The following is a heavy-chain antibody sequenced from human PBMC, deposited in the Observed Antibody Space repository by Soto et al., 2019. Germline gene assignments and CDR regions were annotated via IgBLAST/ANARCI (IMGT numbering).Heavy chain of an antibody. Sequence: ASVKVSCKASGNTVPNYAIHWVRQAPGQRLEWMGWINGGNGNTYYSEHFQGRVTFTRDTSAGTVYMQLSSLTSEDTAVYYCARLSLGYCISTSCPDDYYGMDVWGQGTTVTVSS. CDR3: ARLSLGYCISTSCPDDYYGMDV. V-gene: IGHV1-3*01. D-gene: IGHD2-2*01. CDR2: INGGNGNT. J-gene: IGHJ6*02. CDR1: GNTVPNYA.